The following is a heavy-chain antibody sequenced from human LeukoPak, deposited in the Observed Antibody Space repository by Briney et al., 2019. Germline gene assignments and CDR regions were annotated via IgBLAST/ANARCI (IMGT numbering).Heavy chain of an antibody. D-gene: IGHD4-17*01. CDR3: ARDGDSTPDAFDI. CDR2: IYSGGST. J-gene: IGHJ3*02. CDR1: GFTVSSNY. V-gene: IGHV3-66*01. Sequence: GGSLRLSCAASGFTVSSNYMSWVRQAPGKGLEWVSVIYSGGSTYYADSVKGRFTISRDNSKNTLYPQMNSLRAEDTAVYYCARDGDSTPDAFDIWGQGTMVTVSS.